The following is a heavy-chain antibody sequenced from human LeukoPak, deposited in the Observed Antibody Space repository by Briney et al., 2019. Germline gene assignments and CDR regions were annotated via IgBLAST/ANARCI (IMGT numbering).Heavy chain of an antibody. V-gene: IGHV1-8*01. CDR1: GYTFTSYD. Sequence: ASVKVSCKASGYTFTSYDMNWVRQATGQGLEWMGWMNPNSDDTGYAQKPHGRVTMTRNTSISTAYTELSSLRSEDPAGYYRARDTAGVINSYDDYWGQGPLVTVSS. CDR3: ARDTAGVINSYDDY. J-gene: IGHJ4*02. D-gene: IGHD5-18*01. CDR2: MNPNSDDT.